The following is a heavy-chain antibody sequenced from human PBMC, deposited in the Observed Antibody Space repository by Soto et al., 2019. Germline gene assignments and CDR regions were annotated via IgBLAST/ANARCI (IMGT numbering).Heavy chain of an antibody. J-gene: IGHJ4*01. Sequence: QVQLVQSGADVRKTGASVKVSCKASGYPFSENHIHWVRQAPGQGLEWMGWFNPYSGATKYAPKFQGRVTMTRDTSISTSSMEVNGLKSDDTAFFYCATARRGTVSLLADWGQGTLVTVSS. V-gene: IGHV1-2*02. D-gene: IGHD4-4*01. CDR2: FNPYSGAT. CDR3: ATARRGTVSLLAD. CDR1: GYPFSENH.